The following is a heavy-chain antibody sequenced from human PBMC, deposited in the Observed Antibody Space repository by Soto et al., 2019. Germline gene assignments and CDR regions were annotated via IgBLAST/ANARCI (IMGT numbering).Heavy chain of an antibody. CDR3: ARLASSSGWYYFDY. CDR2: IYYSGST. Sequence: SSETLSLTCTFSGGSISSYYWSLIRQPPGKGLEWIGYIYYSGSTNYNPSLKSRVTISVDTSKNQFSLKLSSVTAADTAVYYCARLASSSGWYYFDYWGQGTLVTVSS. D-gene: IGHD6-19*01. J-gene: IGHJ4*02. CDR1: GGSISSYY. V-gene: IGHV4-59*08.